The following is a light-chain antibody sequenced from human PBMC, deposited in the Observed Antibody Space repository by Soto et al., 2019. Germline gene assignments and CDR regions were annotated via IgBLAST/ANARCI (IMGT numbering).Light chain of an antibody. CDR1: QAIRSW. V-gene: IGKV1D-16*01. CDR2: SAS. J-gene: IGKJ1*01. Sequence: DIQMTQFPSSVSASVGDRVTSTCRTSQAIRSWLAWYQQKPGRAPKVLIYSASSLQNGAPSMFTGSGSGTECTRTISSLQPDDVATYYCQHYNSYSEAFGQGTKVDIK. CDR3: QHYNSYSEA.